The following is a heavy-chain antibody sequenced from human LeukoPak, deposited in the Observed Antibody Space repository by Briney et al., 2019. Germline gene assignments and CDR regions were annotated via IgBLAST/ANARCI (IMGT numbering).Heavy chain of an antibody. Sequence: GGXLRLSCAASGFTFSSYSMNWVRQAPGKGLEWVSYISSSSSTIYYADSVKGRFTISRDNAKNSLYLQMNSLRAEDTAVYYCAREKFSDCSSTSCYINYFDYWGQGTLVTVSS. CDR3: AREKFSDCSSTSCYINYFDY. D-gene: IGHD2-2*02. CDR1: GFTFSSYS. V-gene: IGHV3-48*01. CDR2: ISSSSSTI. J-gene: IGHJ4*02.